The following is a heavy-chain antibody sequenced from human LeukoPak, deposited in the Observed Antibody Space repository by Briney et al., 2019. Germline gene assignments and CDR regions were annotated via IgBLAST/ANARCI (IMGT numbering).Heavy chain of an antibody. V-gene: IGHV3-48*03. Sequence: GGSLRLSCAASGFTFSNYDMNWVRQAPGKGLEWVSYISSTGSTIKYRDSVKGRFTISGDNAKNSLYLQMNSLRAEDTAVYYCARRQREFYMDVWGKGTTVTISS. D-gene: IGHD3-10*01. J-gene: IGHJ6*03. CDR2: ISSTGSTI. CDR3: ARRQREFYMDV. CDR1: GFTFSNYD.